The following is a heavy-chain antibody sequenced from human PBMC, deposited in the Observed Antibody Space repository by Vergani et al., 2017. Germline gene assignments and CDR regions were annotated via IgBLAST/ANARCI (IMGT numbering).Heavy chain of an antibody. V-gene: IGHV3-30*02. D-gene: IGHD6-19*01. CDR3: AKDRTSGWGLDY. CDR1: GFTFSNYG. CDR2: IQYDGSSR. Sequence: QVQLVESGGGVVQPGGSLILSCAASGFTFSNYGMHWVRQAPGKGLQWVAFIQYDGSSRYYSDSLKGRLTISRDTSSNTLYLQMRSLRVEDTAVYYCAKDRTSGWGLDYWGQGILVTVSS. J-gene: IGHJ4*02.